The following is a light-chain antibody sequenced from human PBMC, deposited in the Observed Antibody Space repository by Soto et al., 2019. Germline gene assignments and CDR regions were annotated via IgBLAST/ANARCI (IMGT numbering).Light chain of an antibody. CDR1: SSDVGNYNY. CDR3: SSYAGSTVV. J-gene: IGLJ2*01. CDR2: EVS. Sequence: QLVLTQPPSASGSPGHSVTISCTGSSSDVGNYNYVSWYQQHPGKAPKLMIYEVSKRPSGVPDRFSGSTSGNTASLTVSGLQAEDEADYFCSSYAGSTVVFGGGTKLTVL. V-gene: IGLV2-8*01.